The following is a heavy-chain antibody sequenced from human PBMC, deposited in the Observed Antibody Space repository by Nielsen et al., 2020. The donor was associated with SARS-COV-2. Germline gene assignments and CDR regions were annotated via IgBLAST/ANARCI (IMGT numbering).Heavy chain of an antibody. D-gene: IGHD4-11*01. CDR3: ARAIYRLTTDNWFDP. CDR2: ISYDGSNK. V-gene: IGHV3-30*19. J-gene: IGHJ5*02. Sequence: GGSLRLSCAASGFTFSSYGMHWVRQAPGKGLEWVAVISYDGSNKYYADSVKGRFTISRDNSKNTLYLQMNSLRAEDTAVYYCARAIYRLTTDNWFDPWGQGPRSPSPQ. CDR1: GFTFSSYG.